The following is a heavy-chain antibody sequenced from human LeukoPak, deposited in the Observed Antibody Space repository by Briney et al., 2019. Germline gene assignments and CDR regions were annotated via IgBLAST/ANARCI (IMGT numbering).Heavy chain of an antibody. Sequence: PGGALRLSCAASGFTFSDYYMSWIRQAPGKGLEGVSYISSSGSTTYYADSVKGRFTISRDNAKNSLYLQMNSLRAEDTAVYYCARVQTYYYDSSGFYFDYCGQGTLVTVSS. D-gene: IGHD3-22*01. CDR2: ISSSGSTT. J-gene: IGHJ4*02. CDR1: GFTFSDYY. V-gene: IGHV3-11*01. CDR3: ARVQTYYYDSSGFYFDY.